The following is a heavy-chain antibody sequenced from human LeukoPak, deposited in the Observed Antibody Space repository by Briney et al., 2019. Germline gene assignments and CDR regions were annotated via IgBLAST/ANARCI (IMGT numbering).Heavy chain of an antibody. J-gene: IGHJ4*02. CDR3: GRAYDFSRH. Sequence: GGSLRLSCAASGFTFDDYAMHWVRQAPGKGLEWVSGISWNSGSIGYADSVKGRFTISRDNAKNSLYLQMNSLRAEDTALYYCGRAYDFSRHWGQGTLVTVS. CDR1: GFTFDDYA. V-gene: IGHV3-9*01. D-gene: IGHD3-3*01. CDR2: ISWNSGSI.